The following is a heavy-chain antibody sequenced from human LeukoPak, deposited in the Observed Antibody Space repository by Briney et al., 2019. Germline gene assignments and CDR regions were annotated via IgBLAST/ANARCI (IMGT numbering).Heavy chain of an antibody. CDR2: ISYDGSNK. D-gene: IGHD4-17*01. Sequence: GGSLRLSCAASGFTFSSYAMHWVRQAPGKGLEWVAVISYDGSNKYYADSVKGRFTISRDNSKNTLYLQMNSLRAEDTAVYYCAKAADDYGVPIMVFDYWGQGTLVTVSS. CDR1: GFTFSSYA. V-gene: IGHV3-30-3*01. J-gene: IGHJ4*02. CDR3: AKAADDYGVPIMVFDY.